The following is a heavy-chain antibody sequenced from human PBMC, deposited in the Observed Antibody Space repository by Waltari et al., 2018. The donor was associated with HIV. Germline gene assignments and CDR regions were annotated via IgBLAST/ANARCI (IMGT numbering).Heavy chain of an antibody. V-gene: IGHV3-49*04. CDR2: IRSKAYGGTT. CDR3: TRSIYDFWSGYPYDY. Sequence: TASGFTFGDYAMSWVRQAPGKGLEWVGFIRSKAYGGTTEYAASVKGRFTISRDDSKSIAYLQMNSLKTEDTAVYYCTRSIYDFWSGYPYDYWGQGTLVTVSS. D-gene: IGHD3-3*01. J-gene: IGHJ4*02. CDR1: GFTFGDYA.